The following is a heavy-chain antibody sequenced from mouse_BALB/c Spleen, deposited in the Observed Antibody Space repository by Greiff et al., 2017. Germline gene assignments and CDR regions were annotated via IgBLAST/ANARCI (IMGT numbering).Heavy chain of an antibody. J-gene: IGHJ1*01. CDR1: GFNIKDYY. V-gene: IGHV14-1*02. CDR3: ARGGNWYFDV. CDR2: IDPENGNT. Sequence: EVMLVESGAELVRPGALVKLSCKASGFNIKDYYMHWVKQRPEQGLEWIGWIDPENGNTIYDPKFQGKASITADTSSNTAYLQLSSLTSEDTAVYYCARGGNWYFDVWGAGTTVTVSS.